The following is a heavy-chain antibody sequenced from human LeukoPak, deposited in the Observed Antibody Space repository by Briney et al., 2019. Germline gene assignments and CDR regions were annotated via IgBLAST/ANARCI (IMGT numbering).Heavy chain of an antibody. V-gene: IGHV3-23*01. J-gene: IGHJ3*02. Sequence: GGSLRLSCAASGFTFSNFGMNWVRQAPGKGLQWVSGIGPGGDNKYYADSLEGRFTTSRDNSKNTVYLQMNSLRAEDTALYYCAQDISWFAFDIWGQGKMVTVSS. CDR1: GFTFSNFG. CDR3: AQDISWFAFDI. D-gene: IGHD3-10*01. CDR2: IGPGGDNK.